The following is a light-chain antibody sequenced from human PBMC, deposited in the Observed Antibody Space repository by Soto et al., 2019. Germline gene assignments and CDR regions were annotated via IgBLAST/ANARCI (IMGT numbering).Light chain of an antibody. CDR2: EVS. CDR1: SSDVGGYNY. CDR3: SSYAGSNKLERI. J-gene: IGLJ2*01. Sequence: QSALTQPPSASGSPGQSVTISCTGTSSDVGGYNYVSWYQQHPGKAPKHMIYEVSKRPSGVPDRFSGSKSGNTASLTVSGLQAEDEADYYCSSYAGSNKLERIFGGGTKLSVL. V-gene: IGLV2-8*01.